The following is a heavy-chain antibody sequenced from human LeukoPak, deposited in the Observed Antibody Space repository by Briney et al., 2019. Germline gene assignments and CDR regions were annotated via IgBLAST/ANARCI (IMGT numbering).Heavy chain of an antibody. J-gene: IGHJ5*02. D-gene: IGHD2-2*01. Sequence: ASVKVSCQASGYTFTRYYMHWVRQAPGQGLEWMGWINPNSGGTHYAQNFQGRVTMTRDTSISTAYMELSRLISDDTAVYYCARDPTLDILVVPAPTFDPWGQGTQVTVSS. CDR1: GYTFTRYY. CDR2: INPNSGGT. V-gene: IGHV1-2*02. CDR3: ARDPTLDILVVPAPTFDP.